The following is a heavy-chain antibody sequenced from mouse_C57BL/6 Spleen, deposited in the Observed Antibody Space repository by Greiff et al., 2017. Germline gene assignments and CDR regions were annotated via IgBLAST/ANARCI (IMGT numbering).Heavy chain of an antibody. Sequence: QVQLKESGAELVRPGASVTLSCKASGYTFTDYEMHWVKQTPVHGLEWIGAIDPETGGTAYNQKFKGKAILTADKSSSTAYMELRSLTSEDSAVYYCTRGDSNYDDYYAMDYWGQGTSVTVSS. CDR1: GYTFTDYE. D-gene: IGHD2-5*01. V-gene: IGHV1-15*01. CDR2: IDPETGGT. CDR3: TRGDSNYDDYYAMDY. J-gene: IGHJ4*01.